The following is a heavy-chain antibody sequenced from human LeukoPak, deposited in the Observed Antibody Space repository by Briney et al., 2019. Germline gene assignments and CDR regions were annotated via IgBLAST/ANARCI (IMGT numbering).Heavy chain of an antibody. V-gene: IGHV3-48*02. CDR1: GFTFSSYS. CDR3: ARDPSSGWLFFDY. J-gene: IGHJ4*02. D-gene: IGHD6-19*01. CDR2: ISSSSSTI. Sequence: PGGSLRLSCGDSGFTFSSYSMKWVRQAAGKGLEWVSYISSSSSTIYYADSVKGRFTISRDNAKNSLYLQMNSLRDEDTAVYYCARDPSSGWLFFDYWGQGTLVTVSS.